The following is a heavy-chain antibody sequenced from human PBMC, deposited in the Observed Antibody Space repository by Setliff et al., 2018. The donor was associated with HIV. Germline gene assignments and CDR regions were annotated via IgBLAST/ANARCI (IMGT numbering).Heavy chain of an antibody. CDR1: GYTFTSYD. CDR3: ASLGYSYGPDFDY. V-gene: IGHV1-8*03. CDR2: MNPNSGNT. D-gene: IGHD5-18*01. J-gene: IGHJ4*02. Sequence: ASVKVSCKASGYTFTSYDINWVRQATGQGLEWMGWMNPNSGNTGYAQKFQGRVTFTTDESTSTAYMELSSLRSEDTAVYYCASLGYSYGPDFDYWGQGTLVTVSS.